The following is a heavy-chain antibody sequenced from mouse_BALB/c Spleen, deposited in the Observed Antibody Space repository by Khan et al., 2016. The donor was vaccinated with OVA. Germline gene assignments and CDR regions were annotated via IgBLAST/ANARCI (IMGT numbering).Heavy chain of an antibody. CDR2: IWGDGNT. D-gene: IGHD2-2*01. J-gene: IGHJ3*01. CDR3: AIIYYGYDWFTY. Sequence: VKLEESGPGLVAPSQSLSITCTVSGLSLSNYGVSWVRQPPGKGLEWLGVIWGDGNTNYHSALKTRLSISKDNSKSQVFLKLNSLQTDDTATYYCAIIYYGYDWFTYWGQGTLVTVSA. V-gene: IGHV2-3*01. CDR1: GLSLSNYG.